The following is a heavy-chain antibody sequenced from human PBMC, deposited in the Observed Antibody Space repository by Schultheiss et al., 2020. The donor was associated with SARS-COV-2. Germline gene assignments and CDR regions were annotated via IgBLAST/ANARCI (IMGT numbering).Heavy chain of an antibody. CDR2: INPNSGGT. CDR1: GYTFTGYY. CDR3: ARTDQSMGIQLLRY. D-gene: IGHD5-18*01. J-gene: IGHJ4*02. V-gene: IGHV1-2*04. Sequence: ASVKVSCKASGYTFTGYYMHWVRQAPGQGLEWMGIINPNSGGTNYAQKFQGWVTMTRDTSISTAYMELSRLRSDDTAVYYCARTDQSMGIQLLRYWGQGTLVTVSS.